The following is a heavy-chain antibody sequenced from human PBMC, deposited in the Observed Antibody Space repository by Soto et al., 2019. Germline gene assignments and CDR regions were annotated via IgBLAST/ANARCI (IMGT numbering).Heavy chain of an antibody. CDR2: IYPGDSDT. CDR3: AFSKNYYYYGMDV. J-gene: IGHJ6*02. V-gene: IGHV5-51*01. Sequence: PGESLKISCKGSGYSFTSYWIGWVRHMPGKGLEWMGIIYPGDSDTRYSPSFQGQVTISADKSISTAYLQWSSLKASDTAMYYCAFSKNYYYYGMDVWGQGTTVTVSS. CDR1: GYSFTSYW.